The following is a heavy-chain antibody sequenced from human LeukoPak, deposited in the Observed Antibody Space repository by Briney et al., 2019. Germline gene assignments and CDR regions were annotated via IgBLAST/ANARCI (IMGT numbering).Heavy chain of an antibody. CDR2: ISSGSSTI. Sequence: GGSLRLSCVASGFTFSSYSMNWVRQAPGKGLEWVSYISSGSSTIYYADSMKGRFTISRDNAKNSLYLQMNSLRDEDTAVYYCVRGDQEASEPAFDYWGQGTLVTVSS. D-gene: IGHD1-14*01. J-gene: IGHJ4*02. V-gene: IGHV3-48*02. CDR1: GFTFSSYS. CDR3: VRGDQEASEPAFDY.